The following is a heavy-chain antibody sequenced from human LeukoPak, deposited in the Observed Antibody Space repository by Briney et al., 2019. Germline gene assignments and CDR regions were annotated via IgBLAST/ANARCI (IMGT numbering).Heavy chain of an antibody. V-gene: IGHV4-59*01. J-gene: IGHJ2*01. D-gene: IGHD3-22*01. Sequence: SETLSLTCTVSGGSISNYYWSWIRQPPGKAFEWIGYVYYSGVTNYNPSLESRVTISVDTSNNQFSLILSSVTAADTAVYYCASLSHDSSGYYSWYFDLWGRGTLVTVSS. CDR2: VYYSGVT. CDR3: ASLSHDSSGYYSWYFDL. CDR1: GGSISNYY.